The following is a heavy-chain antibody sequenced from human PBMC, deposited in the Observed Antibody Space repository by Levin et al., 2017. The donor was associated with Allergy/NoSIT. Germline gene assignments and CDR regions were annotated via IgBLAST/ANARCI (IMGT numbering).Heavy chain of an antibody. Sequence: SETLSLICSVSGDSISRSTYYWGWIRQPPGKGLEWIASMEYSGSTFYNPSLKSRVTISVDTSKNQFSLKLASVTAADTAVYYCARDSGRHSYVEGFWWFDPWGQGTLVTVSS. V-gene: IGHV4-39*01. J-gene: IGHJ5*02. CDR1: GDSISRSTYY. CDR2: MEYSGST. CDR3: ARDSGRHSYVEGFWWFDP. D-gene: IGHD3-16*01.